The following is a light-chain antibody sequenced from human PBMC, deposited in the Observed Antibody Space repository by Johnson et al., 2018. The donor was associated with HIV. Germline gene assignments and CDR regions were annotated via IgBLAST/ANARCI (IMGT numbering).Light chain of an antibody. J-gene: IGLJ1*01. CDR1: SSNIGNNY. Sequence: QSVLTQPPSVSAAPGQKVTISCSGSSSNIGNNYVSWYQQLPGTAPKLLIYENNKRPSGIPDRFSGSKSGTSATLGITGLQTGDEADYYCGTWDSSLSVLYFVGTGNKVTVL. CDR2: ENN. CDR3: GTWDSSLSVLYF. V-gene: IGLV1-51*02.